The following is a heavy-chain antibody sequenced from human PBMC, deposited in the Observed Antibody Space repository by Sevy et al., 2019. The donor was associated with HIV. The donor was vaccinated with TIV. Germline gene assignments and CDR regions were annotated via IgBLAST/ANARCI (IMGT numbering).Heavy chain of an antibody. J-gene: IGHJ4*02. V-gene: IGHV1-18*01. CDR2: ISAYNGNT. CDR3: ASGMYDYVWGSYRPPMSFDY. D-gene: IGHD3-16*02. Sequence: ASVKVSCKASGYTFTSYGISWVRQAPGQGLEWMGWISAYNGNTNYAQKLQGRVTMTTDTSTSTAYMELRSLRSDDTAVYYCASGMYDYVWGSYRPPMSFDYWGQGTLVTVSS. CDR1: GYTFTSYG.